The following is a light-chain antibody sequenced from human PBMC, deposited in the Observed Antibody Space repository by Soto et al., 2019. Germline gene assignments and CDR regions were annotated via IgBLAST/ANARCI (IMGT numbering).Light chain of an antibody. J-gene: IGKJ1*01. Sequence: DTQMTQSPSTLSASVGDRVTITCRASQTIYSWLAWYQQKPGQAPRLLIHKASTLETGVPSRFSGSGYGSEFTLIISSLPPDDFATYYCHQYNSDPRTFGQGTKVEV. CDR2: KAS. CDR3: HQYNSDPRT. CDR1: QTIYSW. V-gene: IGKV1-5*03.